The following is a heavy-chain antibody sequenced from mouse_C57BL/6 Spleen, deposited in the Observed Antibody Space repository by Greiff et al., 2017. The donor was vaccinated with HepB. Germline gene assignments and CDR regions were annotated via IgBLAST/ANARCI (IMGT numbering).Heavy chain of an antibody. CDR2: IRLKSDNYAT. V-gene: IGHV6-3*01. CDR3: TGRSYGYFDV. Sequence: EVKLEESGGGLVQPGGSMKLSCVASGFTFSNYWMNWVRQSPEKGLEWVAQIRLKSDNYATHYAESVKGRFTISRDDSKSSVYLQMNNLRAEDTGIYYCTGRSYGYFDVWGTGTTVTVSS. CDR1: GFTFSNYW. J-gene: IGHJ1*03.